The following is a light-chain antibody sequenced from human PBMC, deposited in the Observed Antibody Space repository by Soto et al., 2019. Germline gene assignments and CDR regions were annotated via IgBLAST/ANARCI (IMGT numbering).Light chain of an antibody. CDR1: QTISTN. Sequence: EVVMTQSPATLSVSPGEGATLSCRASQTISTNLAWYQQKPGQAPRLLIYDASIRATGIPARFSGSGSETEFTLTISSLQSEDFAVYYCQQYNKRPPWTFGQGTKVDIK. V-gene: IGKV3-15*01. CDR3: QQYNKRPPWT. CDR2: DAS. J-gene: IGKJ1*01.